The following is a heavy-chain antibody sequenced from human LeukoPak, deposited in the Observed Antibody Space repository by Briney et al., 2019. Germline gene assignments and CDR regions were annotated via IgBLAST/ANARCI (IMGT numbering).Heavy chain of an antibody. CDR2: IIPIFGTA. V-gene: IGHV1-69*05. Sequence: ASVKVSCKASGGTFSSYAISWVRQAPGQGLEWMGGIIPIFGTANYTQKFQGRVTITTDESTSTAYMELSSLRSEDTAVHYCARSGIAAASNWFDPWGQGTLVSVSS. CDR3: ARSGIAAASNWFDP. J-gene: IGHJ5*02. CDR1: GGTFSSYA. D-gene: IGHD6-13*01.